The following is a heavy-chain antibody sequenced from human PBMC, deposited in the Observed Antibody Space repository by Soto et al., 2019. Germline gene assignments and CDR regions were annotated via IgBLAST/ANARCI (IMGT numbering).Heavy chain of an antibody. V-gene: IGHV4-61*08. D-gene: IGHD2-21*02. CDR1: GGSVSSGDYY. CDR3: ARQRTSVVTQAYFDV. Sequence: SETLSLTCTVSGGSVSSGDYYWSWIRQPPGKGLEWIGHIYYSGSTSFNPSLKSRVTISVDTSKNRFSLKVNSVAAADTALYFCARQRTSVVTQAYFDVWGPGSLVTVSS. J-gene: IGHJ4*02. CDR2: IYYSGST.